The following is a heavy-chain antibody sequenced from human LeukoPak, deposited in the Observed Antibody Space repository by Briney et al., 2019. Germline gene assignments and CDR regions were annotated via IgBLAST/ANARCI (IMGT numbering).Heavy chain of an antibody. Sequence: GGSLRLSCAASGLTFSSYGMHWVRQAPGKGLEWVAVIWYDGSNKYYADSVKGRFTISRDKSKNTLYLQMNSLRAEDTAVYYCARGVGSASYYGMDVWGQGTTVTVSS. CDR3: ARGVGSASYYGMDV. CDR2: IWYDGSNK. D-gene: IGHD2-2*01. CDR1: GLTFSSYG. J-gene: IGHJ6*02. V-gene: IGHV3-33*01.